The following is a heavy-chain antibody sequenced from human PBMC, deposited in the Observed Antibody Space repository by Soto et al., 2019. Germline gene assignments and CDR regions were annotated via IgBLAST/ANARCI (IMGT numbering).Heavy chain of an antibody. D-gene: IGHD1-7*01. V-gene: IGHV3-23*01. CDR3: AKNYYFDY. Sequence: EVQLLESWGGLVQPGGTLRLTCAAAGFTFSNYAMSWVRQAPGEGLAWVSSITTSGDRTYYADSVKGRFTISRDNSKNTLSLHMTSLRAEDTALNYCAKNYYFDYCGQGALVTVSS. CDR1: GFTFSNYA. J-gene: IGHJ4*02. CDR2: ITTSGDRT.